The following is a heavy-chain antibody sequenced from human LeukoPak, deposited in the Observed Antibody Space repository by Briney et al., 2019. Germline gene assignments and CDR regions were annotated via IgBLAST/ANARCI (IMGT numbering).Heavy chain of an antibody. Sequence: GESLKLSCKGSGYSFTSYWIGWVRQMPGKGLEWMGIIYPGDSDTRYSPSFQGQVTISADKPISTAYLQWSSLKASDTAMYYCARHFDSSGWYNWGQGTLVTVSS. CDR1: GYSFTSYW. CDR3: ARHFDSSGWYN. CDR2: IYPGDSDT. D-gene: IGHD6-19*01. V-gene: IGHV5-51*01. J-gene: IGHJ4*02.